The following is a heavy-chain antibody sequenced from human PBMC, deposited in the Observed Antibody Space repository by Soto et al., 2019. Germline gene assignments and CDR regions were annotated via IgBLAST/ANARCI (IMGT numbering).Heavy chain of an antibody. J-gene: IGHJ4*02. D-gene: IGHD1-26*01. CDR3: AKYVGASLPTFYYFDY. V-gene: IGHV3-23*01. CDR2: ISGSGCST. CDR1: GFTFSSYA. Sequence: GGSLRLSCAASGFTFSSYAMSWVRQAPGKGLEWVSAISGSGCSTYYADSVKGRFTISRDNTKNTLYLQMNSLRAEDTVVYYRAKYVGASLPTFYYFDYWGQGTLVTVSS.